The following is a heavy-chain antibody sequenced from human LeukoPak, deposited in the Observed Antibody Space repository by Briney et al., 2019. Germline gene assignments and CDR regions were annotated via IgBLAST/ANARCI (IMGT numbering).Heavy chain of an antibody. CDR1: GFTFDDYG. CDR3: AKGSYSSSWYGEYFQH. V-gene: IGHV3-9*03. D-gene: IGHD6-13*01. CDR2: ISWNSGSI. J-gene: IGHJ1*01. Sequence: GGSLRLSCAASGFTFDDYGMHWVRQAPGKGLEWVSGISWNSGSIGYADSVKGRFTISRDNAKNSLYLQMNSLRAEDMALYYCAKGSYSSSWYGEYFQHWGQGTLVTVSS.